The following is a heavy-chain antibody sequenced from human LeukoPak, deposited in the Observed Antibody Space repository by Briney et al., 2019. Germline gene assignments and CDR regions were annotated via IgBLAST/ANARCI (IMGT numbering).Heavy chain of an antibody. CDR2: ISSSGGTI. Sequence: GGSLRLSCAASGFTFSTYVMNWVRQAPGKGLEWVSYISSSGGTISYADSVKGRFTISRDNAKNSLYLQMNSLRAEDTAIYYCARSGQHLFDFWGQGTLVTASS. CDR3: ARSGQHLFDF. V-gene: IGHV3-48*03. D-gene: IGHD6-13*01. J-gene: IGHJ4*02. CDR1: GFTFSTYV.